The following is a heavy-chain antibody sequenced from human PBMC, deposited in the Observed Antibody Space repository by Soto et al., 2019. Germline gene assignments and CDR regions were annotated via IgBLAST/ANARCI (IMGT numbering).Heavy chain of an antibody. D-gene: IGHD3-22*01. CDR3: ARCDATTIVVTTYCGMDV. CDR2: TIPVFGTA. J-gene: IGHJ6*02. V-gene: IGHV1-69*12. CDR1: GGTLSNYG. Sequence: QVQLVQSGAEVKKPGSSVKVSCKASGGTLSNYGISWVRQAPGQGLEWMGGTIPVFGTANYAQKFQVRVTLTAEASTATVYMDVSSLRSDDTAVYYCARCDATTIVVTTYCGMDVWGQGTTVTVSS.